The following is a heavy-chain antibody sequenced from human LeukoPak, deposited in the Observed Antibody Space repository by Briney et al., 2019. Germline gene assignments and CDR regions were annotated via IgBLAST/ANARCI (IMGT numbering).Heavy chain of an antibody. CDR3: AREDYYGSGSYRILDY. CDR2: IYYSGST. V-gene: IGHV4-59*01. D-gene: IGHD3-10*01. CDR1: GGSFSGYY. J-gene: IGHJ4*02. Sequence: SETLSLTCAVYGGSFSGYYWSWIRQPPGKGLEWIGYIYYSGSTNYNPSLKSRVTISVDTSKNQFSLKLSSVTAADTAVYYCAREDYYGSGSYRILDYWGQGTLVTVSS.